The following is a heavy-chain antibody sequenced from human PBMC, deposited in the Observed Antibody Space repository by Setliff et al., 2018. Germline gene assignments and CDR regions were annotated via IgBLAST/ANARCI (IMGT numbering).Heavy chain of an antibody. Sequence: ASVKVSCKASGYTFTSYDINWVRQAPGQGLEWMGWMNPYTGKTGFAQKFQGRVTMTRNTSIITAFMELSSLRSDDTAVYYCARLRGVIDFWGQGTLVTVSS. D-gene: IGHD3-10*01. V-gene: IGHV1-8*02. CDR1: GYTFTSYD. CDR2: MNPYTGKT. J-gene: IGHJ4*02. CDR3: ARLRGVIDF.